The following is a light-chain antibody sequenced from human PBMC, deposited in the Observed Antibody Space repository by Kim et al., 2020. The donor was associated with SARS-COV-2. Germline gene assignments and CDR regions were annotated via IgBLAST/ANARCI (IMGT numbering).Light chain of an antibody. V-gene: IGKV3-15*01. J-gene: IGKJ2*01. CDR3: HQYTDWPT. CDR2: GAS. Sequence: EIVMTQSPATLSVSPGERATLSCRASQSITSNLAWYQQKPDQAPTLLIYGASTRATGIPARFSGSGFGTQFTLTISSLQSDDIAVYYCHQYTDWPTFGRGTSWRS. CDR1: QSITSN.